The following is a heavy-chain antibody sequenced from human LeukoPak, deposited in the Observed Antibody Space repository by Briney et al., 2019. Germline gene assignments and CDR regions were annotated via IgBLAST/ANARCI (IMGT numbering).Heavy chain of an antibody. CDR1: GGTFSSYA. V-gene: IGHV1-18*01. D-gene: IGHD5-12*01. Sequence: GASVKVSCKASGGTFSSYAISWVRQAPGQGLEWMGWISAYNGNTNYAQKLQGRVTMTTDTSTSTAYMELRSLRSDDTAVYYCARCATITNWFDPWGQGTLVTVSS. J-gene: IGHJ5*02. CDR3: ARCATITNWFDP. CDR2: ISAYNGNT.